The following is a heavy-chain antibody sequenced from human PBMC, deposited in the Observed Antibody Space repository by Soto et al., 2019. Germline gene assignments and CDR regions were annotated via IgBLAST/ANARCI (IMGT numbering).Heavy chain of an antibody. CDR3: ARHGLIAVAGLLDV. V-gene: IGHV4-39*01. D-gene: IGHD6-19*01. CDR1: GGSISSSSYY. J-gene: IGHJ6*04. CDR2: IYYSGST. Sequence: PSETLSLTCTVSGGSISSSSYYWGWIRQPPGKGLEWIGSIYYSGSTYYNPSLKSRVTISVDTSKNQFSLKLSSVTAADTAVYYCARHGLIAVAGLLDVWGKGTTVTVSS.